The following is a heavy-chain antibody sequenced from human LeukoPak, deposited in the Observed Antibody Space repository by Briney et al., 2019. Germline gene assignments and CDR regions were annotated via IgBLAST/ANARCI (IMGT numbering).Heavy chain of an antibody. CDR3: AKDRGYSGYEPEFDY. Sequence: GGSLRLSCAASGFTFSSYSMNWVRQAPGKGLEWVSSISSSSSYIYYGDSVKGRFTISRDNAKNSLYLQMNSLRVEDTAVYYCAKDRGYSGYEPEFDYWGQGTLVTVSS. J-gene: IGHJ4*02. D-gene: IGHD5-12*01. CDR1: GFTFSSYS. CDR2: ISSSSSYI. V-gene: IGHV3-21*04.